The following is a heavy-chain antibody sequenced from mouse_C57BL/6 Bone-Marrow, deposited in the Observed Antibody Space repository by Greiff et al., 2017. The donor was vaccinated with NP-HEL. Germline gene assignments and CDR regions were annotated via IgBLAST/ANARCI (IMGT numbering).Heavy chain of an antibody. D-gene: IGHD1-1*01. J-gene: IGHJ2*01. Sequence: QVQLQQPGPELVKPGASVKISCKASGYAFSSSGMNWVKQRPGKGLEWIGRIYPGDGDTNYTGKLKGMATLTADKSSSTAYMQLSSLTSENSAVFFYAKTTEVATDYWGQGTTLTVSS. CDR2: IYPGDGDT. V-gene: IGHV1-82*01. CDR1: GYAFSSSG. CDR3: AKTTEVATDY.